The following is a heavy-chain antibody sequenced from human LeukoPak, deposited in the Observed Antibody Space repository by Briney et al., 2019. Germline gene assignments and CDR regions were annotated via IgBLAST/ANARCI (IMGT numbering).Heavy chain of an antibody. CDR1: GFTFRTYW. D-gene: IGHD5/OR15-5a*01. CDR2: ISSDGRNT. J-gene: IGHJ6*03. V-gene: IGHV3-74*01. CDR3: ARERDLRGASSMDV. Sequence: GGSLRLSCAASGFTFRTYWMHWVRQAPGKGLVWVSRISSDGRNTIYPDAVKGRFTISRDNTNNILYLQMNSLRGDDTAVYYCARERDLRGASSMDVWGKGSTVTVSS.